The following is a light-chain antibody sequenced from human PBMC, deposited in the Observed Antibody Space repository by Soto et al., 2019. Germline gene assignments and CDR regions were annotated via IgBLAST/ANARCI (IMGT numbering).Light chain of an antibody. J-gene: IGKJ3*01. CDR2: GAS. CDR1: QSVSRN. Sequence: EIVMTQSPATLSVSPGERVTLSCRASQSVSRNVAWYQQKPGQVPRLLIYGASTRATGFPARFSGSGSGTEFTLSISSLQSEDFATYYCQQSYSTPFGPGTKVDIK. CDR3: QQSYSTP. V-gene: IGKV3-15*01.